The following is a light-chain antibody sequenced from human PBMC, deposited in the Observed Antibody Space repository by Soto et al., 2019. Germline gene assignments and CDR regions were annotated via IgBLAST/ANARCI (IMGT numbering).Light chain of an antibody. Sequence: EMVMTQSPATLSVSPGERATLSCRASQSVTSNLAWYQQKPGQAPRLLIYGASTRATGIPARFSGSGSGTEFTLTISSLQSEDFAVYNCQQYNDWPWTFGQGTKVDIK. V-gene: IGKV3-15*01. CDR3: QQYNDWPWT. CDR2: GAS. CDR1: QSVTSN. J-gene: IGKJ1*01.